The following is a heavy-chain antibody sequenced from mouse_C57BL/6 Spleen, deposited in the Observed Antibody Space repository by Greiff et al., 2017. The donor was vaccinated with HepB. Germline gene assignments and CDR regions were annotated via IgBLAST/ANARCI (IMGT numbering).Heavy chain of an antibody. CDR3: TRPGYDVYYAMDY. J-gene: IGHJ4*01. D-gene: IGHD2-2*01. CDR1: GFTFSDAW. Sequence: EVQLQQSGGGLVQPGGSMKLSCAASGFTFSDAWMDWVRQSPEKGLEWVAEIRNKANNHATYYAESVKGRFTISRDDSKSSVYLQMNSLRAEDTGIYYCTRPGYDVYYAMDYWGQGTSVTVSS. V-gene: IGHV6-6*01. CDR2: IRNKANNHAT.